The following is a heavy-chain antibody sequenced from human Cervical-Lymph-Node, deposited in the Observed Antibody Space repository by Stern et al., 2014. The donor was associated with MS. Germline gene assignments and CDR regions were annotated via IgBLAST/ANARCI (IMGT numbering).Heavy chain of an antibody. J-gene: IGHJ4*02. CDR3: ARGMDIVATEIDY. V-gene: IGHV1-8*01. Sequence: VQLVESGAEVKKPGASVKVSCKTSGYTFTSYDINWVRQATGQGLEWMGWMNPNRGNTGYAQKFQGRFTMTRNTSISTAYMELSSLRSEDTAVYYCARGMDIVATEIDYWGQGTLVTVSS. D-gene: IGHD5-12*01. CDR2: MNPNRGNT. CDR1: GYTFTSYD.